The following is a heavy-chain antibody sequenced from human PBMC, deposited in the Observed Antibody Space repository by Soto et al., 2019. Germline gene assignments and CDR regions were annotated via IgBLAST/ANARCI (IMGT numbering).Heavy chain of an antibody. J-gene: IGHJ4*02. V-gene: IGHV3-23*01. CDR3: AKESMPEHYGDTLFDY. Sequence: EIQLLESGGGLIQPGGSLRLSCEASGFSFRSYALSWVRQAPGKGLEWVSTFSAGGRAYYADSVKGRFTIAKDTSKNTLILQARSLRAEDTVVYYCAKESMPEHYGDTLFDYWGQGTRVTVSS. CDR2: FSAGGRA. D-gene: IGHD4-17*01. CDR1: GFSFRSYA.